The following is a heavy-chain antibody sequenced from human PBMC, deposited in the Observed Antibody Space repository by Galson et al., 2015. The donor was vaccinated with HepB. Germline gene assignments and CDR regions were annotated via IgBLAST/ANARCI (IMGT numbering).Heavy chain of an antibody. CDR1: GFTFSSYG. Sequence: SLRLSCAASGFTFSSYGMHWVRQAPGKGLEWVAVISYDGSNKYYADSVKGRFTISRDNSKNTLYLQMNSLRAEDTAVYYCAKDGTPSGYDYFDYWGQGTLVTVSS. D-gene: IGHD5-12*01. V-gene: IGHV3-30*18. CDR3: AKDGTPSGYDYFDY. CDR2: ISYDGSNK. J-gene: IGHJ4*02.